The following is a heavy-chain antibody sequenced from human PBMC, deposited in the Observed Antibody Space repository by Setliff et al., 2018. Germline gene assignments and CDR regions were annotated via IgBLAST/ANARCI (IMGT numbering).Heavy chain of an antibody. V-gene: IGHV4-4*09. Sequence: SETLSLTCDISGASINNYFWSWTRQPPGKGLEWIGYIYASGSTYFNPSLRSRVTISLDTSKNQLSLKLSSVTAADTAVYYCARRSHSVTDTFDSWGQGTLVTVSS. CDR1: GASINNYF. D-gene: IGHD2-21*01. CDR2: IYASGST. CDR3: ARRSHSVTDTFDS. J-gene: IGHJ4*02.